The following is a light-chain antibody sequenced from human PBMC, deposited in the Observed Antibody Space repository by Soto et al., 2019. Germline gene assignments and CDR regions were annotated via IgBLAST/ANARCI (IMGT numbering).Light chain of an antibody. CDR2: DAS. V-gene: IGKV1-5*01. CDR3: KQYNSSSWT. CDR1: QSISIW. Sequence: IQVTQSPSTLSASVGDRVTLTCRAIQSISIWLAWYQQKPGKAPKFLIYDASSLESGVPSSFSGSGSGTEFTLTISSLQPDDFATYYCKQYNSSSWTFGQGTKV. J-gene: IGKJ1*01.